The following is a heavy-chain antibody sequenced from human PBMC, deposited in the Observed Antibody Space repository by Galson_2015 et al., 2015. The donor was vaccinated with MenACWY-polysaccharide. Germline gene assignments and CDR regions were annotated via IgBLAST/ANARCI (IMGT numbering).Heavy chain of an antibody. V-gene: IGHV3-30-3*01. D-gene: IGHD2/OR15-2a*01. CDR3: ARSYCNRTSCYGMDV. CDR1: GFTFSSYA. J-gene: IGHJ6*02. CDR2: ISYDGSNK. Sequence: SLRLSCAASGFTFSSYAMHWVCQAPGKGLEWVAVISYDGSNKYYADSVKGRFTISRDNSENTLYLQVSSLRAEDTAVYYCARSYCNRTSCYGMDVWGQGTTVTVSS.